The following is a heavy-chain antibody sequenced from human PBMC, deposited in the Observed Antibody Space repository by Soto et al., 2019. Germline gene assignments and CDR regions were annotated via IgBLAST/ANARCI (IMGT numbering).Heavy chain of an antibody. D-gene: IGHD3-10*01. Sequence: EVQLLESGGGLVQPGGSLRLSCAASGFTFSSYAMTWVRQAPGKGLEWVSTISSSTYYADSVKGRFTISRDNSKNTLDLQMNSLRAEDTAVYYCAKREGRNFDYWGQGTLVTVSS. CDR1: GFTFSSYA. CDR3: AKREGRNFDY. CDR2: ISSST. V-gene: IGHV3-23*01. J-gene: IGHJ4*02.